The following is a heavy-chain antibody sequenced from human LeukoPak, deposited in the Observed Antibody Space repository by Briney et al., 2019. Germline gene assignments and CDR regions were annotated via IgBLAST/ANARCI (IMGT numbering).Heavy chain of an antibody. V-gene: IGHV4-39*05. CDR1: GGSISSSSYY. CDR2: IYYSGST. Sequence: SETPSLTCTVSGGSISSSSYYWGWLRQPPGKGLEWIGSIYYSGSTYYNPSLKSRVTISVDTSKNQFSLKLSSVTAADTAVYYCATDCSSTSCDTGYWGQGTLVTVSS. J-gene: IGHJ4*02. D-gene: IGHD2-2*01. CDR3: ATDCSSTSCDTGY.